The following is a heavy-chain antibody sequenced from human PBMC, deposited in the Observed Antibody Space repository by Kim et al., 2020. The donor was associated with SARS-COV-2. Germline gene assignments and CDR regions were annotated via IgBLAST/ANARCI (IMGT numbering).Heavy chain of an antibody. J-gene: IGHJ4*02. CDR2: IIPILGIA. CDR1: GGTFSSYA. V-gene: IGHV1-69*04. Sequence: SVKVSCKASGGTFSSYAISWVRQAPGQGLEWMGRIIPILGIANYAQKFQGRVTITADKSTSTAYMELSSLRSEDTAVYYCARDLLQQQLENWGQGTLVTVSS. D-gene: IGHD6-13*01. CDR3: ARDLLQQQLEN.